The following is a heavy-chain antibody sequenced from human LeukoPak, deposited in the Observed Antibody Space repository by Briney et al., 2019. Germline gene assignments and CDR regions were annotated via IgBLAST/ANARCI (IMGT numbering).Heavy chain of an antibody. J-gene: IGHJ4*02. D-gene: IGHD4-17*01. V-gene: IGHV3-23*01. CDR3: AKRLVSTVTTRGLDY. Sequence: GGSLRLSCAASGFTFSSYAMSWVRQAPGKGLEWVSAISGSGGSTYYADSVKGRFTISRDNSKNTLYLQMNSLRAEDTAVYYCAKRLVSTVTTRGLDYWGQGTLVTVSS. CDR1: GFTFSSYA. CDR2: ISGSGGST.